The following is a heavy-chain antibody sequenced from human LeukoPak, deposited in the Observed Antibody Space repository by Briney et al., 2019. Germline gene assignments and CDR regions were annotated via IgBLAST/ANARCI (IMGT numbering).Heavy chain of an antibody. CDR1: GFIFSSYG. J-gene: IGHJ4*02. CDR2: IQYDGSNK. D-gene: IGHD2-15*01. Sequence: GGSLRLSCAASGFIFSSYGMHWVRQAPGKGLEWVAFIQYDGSNKYYTDSVKGRFTISRDNSRNTMYVQMNSLRPEDTAVYYCAKDSAVVAATPENYFDYWGQGTLVTVSS. V-gene: IGHV3-30*02. CDR3: AKDSAVVAATPENYFDY.